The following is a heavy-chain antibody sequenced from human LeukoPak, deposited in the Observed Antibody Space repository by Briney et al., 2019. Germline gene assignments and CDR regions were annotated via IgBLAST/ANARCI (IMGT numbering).Heavy chain of an antibody. Sequence: SETLSLTCTVSGGSISSYYWSWIRQPPGKGLEWIGYIYYSGSTNYNPSLKSRVTISVDTSKNQFSLKLSSVTAADTAVYYCARGRPTYYYDSSGPDAFDIWGQGTMVNVSS. CDR2: IYYSGST. V-gene: IGHV4-59*08. J-gene: IGHJ3*02. CDR1: GGSISSYY. CDR3: ARGRPTYYYDSSGPDAFDI. D-gene: IGHD3-22*01.